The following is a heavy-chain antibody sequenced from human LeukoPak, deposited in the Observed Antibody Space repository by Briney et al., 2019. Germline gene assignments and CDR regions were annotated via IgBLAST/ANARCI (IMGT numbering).Heavy chain of an antibody. J-gene: IGHJ4*02. D-gene: IGHD1-26*01. V-gene: IGHV3-30*02. CDR3: ARLWGELLQSPLDY. Sequence: GGSLRLSCAASGFTFSSYGMHWVRQAPGKGLEWVAFIRYDGSNKYYADSVKGRFTISRDNSKNTLYLQMNSLRAEDTAVYYCARLWGELLQSPLDYWGQGILVTVSP. CDR2: IRYDGSNK. CDR1: GFTFSSYG.